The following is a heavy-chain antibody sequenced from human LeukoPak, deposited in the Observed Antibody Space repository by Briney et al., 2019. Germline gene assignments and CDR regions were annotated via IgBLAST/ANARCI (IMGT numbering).Heavy chain of an antibody. J-gene: IGHJ3*02. CDR3: AKDRGAFDI. V-gene: IGHV3-23*01. CDR2: FDGNGPNT. Sequence: GGSLRLSCAASGFTFSSFAMTWVRQAPGKGLEWVSGFDGNGPNTYYADSVKGRWTISRDNSRNTLYLQMNSLRAEDTAVYYCAKDRGAFDIWGQGAMVTVSS. CDR1: GFTFSSFA.